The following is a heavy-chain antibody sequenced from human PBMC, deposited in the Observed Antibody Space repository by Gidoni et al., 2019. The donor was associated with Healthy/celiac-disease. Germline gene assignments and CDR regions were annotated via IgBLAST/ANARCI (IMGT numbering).Heavy chain of an antibody. CDR2: IYSGGST. V-gene: IGHV3-66*02. Sequence: EVQLVESGGGLVQPGGSLRLPCAASGFTVSSNYMSWVRQAPGKGLEWVSVIYSGGSTYYADSVKGRFTISRDNSKNTLYLQMNSLRAEDTAVYYCARNHIDVVVPAAINYYMDVWGKGTTVTVSS. D-gene: IGHD2-2*01. J-gene: IGHJ6*03. CDR3: ARNHIDVVVPAAINYYMDV. CDR1: GFTVSSNY.